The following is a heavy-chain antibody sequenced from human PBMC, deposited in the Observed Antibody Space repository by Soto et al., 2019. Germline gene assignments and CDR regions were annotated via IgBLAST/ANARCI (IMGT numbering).Heavy chain of an antibody. CDR2: ISYDGSNK. D-gene: IGHD2-21*02. V-gene: IGHV3-30-3*01. Sequence: QVQLVESGGGVVQPGRSLRLSCAASGFTFSSYAMHWVRQAPGKGLEWVAVISYDGSNKYYADSVKGRFTISRDNSKNTLYLQMNSLRAEDTAVYYCASPYCGGDCFDAFDIWGQGTMVTVSS. CDR3: ASPYCGGDCFDAFDI. J-gene: IGHJ3*02. CDR1: GFTFSSYA.